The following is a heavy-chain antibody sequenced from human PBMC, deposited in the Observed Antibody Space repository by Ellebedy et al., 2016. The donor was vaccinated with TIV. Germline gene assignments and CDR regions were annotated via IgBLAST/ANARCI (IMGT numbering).Heavy chain of an antibody. V-gene: IGHV1-8*01. CDR2: MNPDSGKT. Sequence: AASVKVSCKASGYTFTNYDIIWVRQASGQGLAWMGWMNPDSGKTGCAQKFQGRVTMTRNTSISTAYLEVNSLTSEDTAVYYCARGGTTGEKNWFDPWGQGTLVIVSS. CDR1: GYTFTNYD. CDR3: ARGGTTGEKNWFDP. J-gene: IGHJ5*02. D-gene: IGHD1-1*01.